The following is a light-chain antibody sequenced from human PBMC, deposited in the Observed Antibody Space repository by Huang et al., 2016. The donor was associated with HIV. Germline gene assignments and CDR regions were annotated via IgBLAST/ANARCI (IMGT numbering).Light chain of an antibody. Sequence: DIQMTQSPSTLSASVGDSVTITCRASQSISSWLGWYQQKPGKAPKLLIYKASSLESGVPSRFSGSGSGTEFTLTISSLQPDDFATYYCQQYNSYSTFGPGTKVDIK. V-gene: IGKV1-5*03. CDR3: QQYNSYST. J-gene: IGKJ3*01. CDR2: KAS. CDR1: QSISSW.